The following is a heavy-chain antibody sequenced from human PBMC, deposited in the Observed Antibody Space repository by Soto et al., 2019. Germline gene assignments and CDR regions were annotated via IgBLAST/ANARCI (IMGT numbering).Heavy chain of an antibody. CDR1: GFTFSSYG. CDR3: AKRRQLGDYYYYGMDV. V-gene: IGHV3-30*18. J-gene: IGHJ6*02. D-gene: IGHD3-10*01. CDR2: ISYDGSNH. Sequence: QVHLVESGGGVVQPGKSLRLSCAASGFTFSSYGMHWVRQAPGMRLEWVAIISYDGSNHYYADSVKGRFTISRHNSKNTLYLQMYSLRAEDTAVYYCAKRRQLGDYYYYGMDVWGQGTTVTVSS.